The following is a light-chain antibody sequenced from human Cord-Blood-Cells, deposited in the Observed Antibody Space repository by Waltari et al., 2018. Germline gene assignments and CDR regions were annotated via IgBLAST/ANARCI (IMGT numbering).Light chain of an antibody. V-gene: IGKV1-33*01. CDR1: QDISNY. CDR2: DAS. CDR3: QQYDNLLLT. Sequence: DIQMTQSPSSLSASVGDRVTITCQASQDISNYLNWYQQKPGKAPKLLIYDASNLETGVPSRVSGSGSGTDFTFTISSLQPEDIATYYCQQYDNLLLTFGPGTKVDIK. J-gene: IGKJ3*01.